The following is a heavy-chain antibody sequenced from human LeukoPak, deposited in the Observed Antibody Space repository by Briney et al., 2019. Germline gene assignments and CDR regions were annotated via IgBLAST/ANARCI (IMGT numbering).Heavy chain of an antibody. CDR2: FYYSGNT. V-gene: IGHV4-59*01. CDR1: GDSISSYY. CDR3: AGGYCSGGNCYSASWYYPTNV. Sequence: PSETLSLTCTVSGDSISSYYWIWIRQPPGKGLEWIGSFYYSGNTNYTPSLKSRVTISVDTSRNQFSLKLSSVTAADTAVYYCAGGYCSGGNCYSASWYYPTNVWGQGTTVTVSS. J-gene: IGHJ6*02. D-gene: IGHD2-15*01.